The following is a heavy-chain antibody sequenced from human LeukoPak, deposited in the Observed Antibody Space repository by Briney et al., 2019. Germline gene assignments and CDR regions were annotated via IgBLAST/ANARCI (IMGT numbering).Heavy chain of an antibody. J-gene: IGHJ5*02. V-gene: IGHV4-61*01. CDR3: ARGLYSGYDLGWFDP. CDR1: GGSLSSGSYY. D-gene: IGHD5-12*01. Sequence: SETLSLTCTVSGGSLSSGSYYWSWIRHPPGTGLEGFGYIYYSGSTNYNPSLKSRVTISVDTSKNQFSLKLSSVTAADTAVYYCARGLYSGYDLGWFDPWGQGTLVTVSS. CDR2: IYYSGST.